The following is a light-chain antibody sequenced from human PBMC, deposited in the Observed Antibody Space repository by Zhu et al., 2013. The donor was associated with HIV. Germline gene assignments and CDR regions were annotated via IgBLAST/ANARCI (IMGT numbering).Light chain of an antibody. J-gene: IGKJ4*01. CDR1: QSVGRN. Sequence: VVLTQSPATLSVSPGERATLSCRASQSVGRNFAWYQQRPGQPPRLLIYGASTRATGVPARFSGSGSGTDFTLTISRVEPEDFAIYYCQQRSNWPPSLTFGGGTKVEFK. V-gene: IGKV3-15*01. CDR3: QQRSNWPPSLT. CDR2: GAS.